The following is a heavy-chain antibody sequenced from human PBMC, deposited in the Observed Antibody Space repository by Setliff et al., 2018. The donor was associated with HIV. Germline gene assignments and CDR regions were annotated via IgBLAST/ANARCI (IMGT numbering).Heavy chain of an antibody. Sequence: GGSLRLSCAGSGVTFFSTYSMNWVRQAPGKGLECVAYIISGSSTVYYADSVKGRFTVSRDNAKNSVYLEMNSLRAEDTAVYYCARAYNAYDYRFDSSGYDYWGQGTLVTVSS. CDR2: IISGSSTV. CDR1: GVTFFSTYS. J-gene: IGHJ4*02. D-gene: IGHD3-22*01. CDR3: ARAYNAYDYRFDSSGYDY. V-gene: IGHV3-48*01.